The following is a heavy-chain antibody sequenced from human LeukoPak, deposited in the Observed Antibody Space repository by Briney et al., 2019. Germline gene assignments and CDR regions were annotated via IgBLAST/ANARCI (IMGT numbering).Heavy chain of an antibody. CDR2: IKQDGSEK. J-gene: IGHJ4*02. CDR3: ARAPRYSSGWYSGYYFDY. Sequence: GGSLRLSCAASGFTFSSYWMSWVRQAPGKGLEWVANIKQDGSEKYYVDSVKGRFTISRDNAKNSLYLQMNSLRAEDTAVYYCARAPRYSSGWYSGYYFDYWGQGTLVTVSS. CDR1: GFTFSSYW. V-gene: IGHV3-7*01. D-gene: IGHD6-19*01.